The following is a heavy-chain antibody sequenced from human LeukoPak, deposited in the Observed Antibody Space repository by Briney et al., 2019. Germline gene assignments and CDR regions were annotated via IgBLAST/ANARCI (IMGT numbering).Heavy chain of an antibody. CDR2: ISGSGGST. J-gene: IGHJ4*02. CDR1: GFTFSSYS. V-gene: IGHV3-23*01. D-gene: IGHD3-3*01. Sequence: GGSLRLSCAASGFTFSSYSMSWVRQAPGKGLEWVSTISGSGGSTDYADSVKGRFTISRDNSKKTLYLQMDSLGAEDTAEYYCATMGYDFWSGYWPDYWGQGTLVTVSS. CDR3: ATMGYDFWSGYWPDY.